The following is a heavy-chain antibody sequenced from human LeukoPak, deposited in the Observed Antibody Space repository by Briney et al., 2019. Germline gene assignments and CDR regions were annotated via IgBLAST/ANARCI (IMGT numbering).Heavy chain of an antibody. Sequence: GGSLRLSCAASGFTFSTYAIHWVCQAPGKGLEWVAVISYDGNNKFYADSVKGRFTISRDNSKNTLYLQMNSLRAEDTAVYYCGRDRGYSGSYIDYWGQGTLVTVSS. CDR2: ISYDGNNK. D-gene: IGHD1-26*01. J-gene: IGHJ4*02. CDR1: GFTFSTYA. CDR3: GRDRGYSGSYIDY. V-gene: IGHV3-30-3*01.